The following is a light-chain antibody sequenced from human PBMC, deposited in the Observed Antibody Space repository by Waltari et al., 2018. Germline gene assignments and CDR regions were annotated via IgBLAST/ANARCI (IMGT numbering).Light chain of an antibody. V-gene: IGLV3-19*01. CDR3: LSRDISSTRF. J-gene: IGLJ2*01. Sequence: SSELTQDPTVSVALGQIVRITCQGASLRRYSASWYQQRPGQAPVLVFYGQDNRPSGIPDRFSGSTSGDTATLTITGTQAEDEADYYCLSRDISSTRFFGGGTRLTV. CDR2: GQD. CDR1: SLRRYS.